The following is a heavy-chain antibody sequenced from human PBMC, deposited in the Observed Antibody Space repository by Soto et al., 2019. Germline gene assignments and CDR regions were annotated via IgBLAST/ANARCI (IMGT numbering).Heavy chain of an antibody. Sequence: QLQLQESVPGLVRPSETLSLICTVSGGSITRNDHYWGWIRQPPGKGLEWIGDIKSSGSTNYNLSLKSRVSMSVETSQNQFSLKMNSVTAADTAVYYCARLGRSGWYQVSYCDYWGQGTLVTVAS. CDR1: GGSITRNDHY. CDR2: IKSSGST. D-gene: IGHD6-19*01. J-gene: IGHJ4*02. CDR3: ARLGRSGWYQVSYCDY. V-gene: IGHV4-39*01.